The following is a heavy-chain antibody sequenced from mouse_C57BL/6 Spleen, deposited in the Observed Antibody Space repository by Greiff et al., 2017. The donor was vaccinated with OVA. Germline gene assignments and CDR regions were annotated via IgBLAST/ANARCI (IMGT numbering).Heavy chain of an antibody. D-gene: IGHD2-3*01. CDR2: INPSSGYT. J-gene: IGHJ4*01. V-gene: IGHV1-4*01. CDR1: GYTFTSYT. Sequence: QVQLKQSGAELARPGASVKMSCKASGYTFTSYTMPWVKQRPGQGLEWIGYINPSSGYTKYNQKFKDKATLTADKSSSTAYMQLSSLTSEDSAVYYCAKDGPYAMDYWGQGTSVTVSS. CDR3: AKDGPYAMDY.